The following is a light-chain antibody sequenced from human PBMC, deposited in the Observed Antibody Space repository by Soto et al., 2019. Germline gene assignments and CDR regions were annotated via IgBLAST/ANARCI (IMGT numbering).Light chain of an antibody. V-gene: IGLV2-14*01. J-gene: IGLJ1*01. CDR2: DVS. CDR1: SSDVGGYNY. CDR3: SSYTSSSTSYV. Sequence: QSALTQPVSVSGSPGQSITISCPGTSSDVGGYNYVSWYQQHPGKAPKLMIYDVSNRPSGVPNRFSGSKSGNTASLTISGLQAEDEADYYCSSYTSSSTSYVFGTGTKVTVL.